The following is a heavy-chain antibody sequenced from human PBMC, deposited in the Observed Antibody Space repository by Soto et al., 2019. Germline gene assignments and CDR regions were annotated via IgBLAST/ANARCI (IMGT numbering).Heavy chain of an antibody. V-gene: IGHV4-4*07. CDR3: ARERVLSVRGVNNYFDY. J-gene: IGHJ4*02. D-gene: IGHD3-10*01. CDR1: GGSLISYS. Sequence: XETLALRCTVAGGSLISYSWSWIRQPAGKGLEWIGRIYPSGSTNYNPSLKSRVTMSVDTSKNQFSLKLSSVTAADTAVYYCARERVLSVRGVNNYFDYWGQGSLVTVSS. CDR2: IYPSGST.